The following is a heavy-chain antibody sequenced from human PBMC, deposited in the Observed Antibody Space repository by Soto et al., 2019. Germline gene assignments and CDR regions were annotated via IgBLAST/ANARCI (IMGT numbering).Heavy chain of an antibody. CDR3: ARHLVGSTRGNFDY. CDR2: IYPYDSDT. Sequence: GESLKISCKTSGYSFTSYWIGWVRQMPGKGMEWMGNIYPYDSDTRYSPSFQGQVTISADTSITTAYLQWSGLRASDTAMYFCARHLVGSTRGNFDYWGQGTLVTVAS. CDR1: GYSFTSYW. D-gene: IGHD2-2*01. V-gene: IGHV5-51*01. J-gene: IGHJ4*01.